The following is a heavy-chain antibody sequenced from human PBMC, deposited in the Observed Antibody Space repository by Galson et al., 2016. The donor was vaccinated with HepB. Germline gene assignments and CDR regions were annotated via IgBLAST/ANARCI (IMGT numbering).Heavy chain of an antibody. Sequence: SETLSLTCAVSGASVTSSNWWSWVRQSPGKGLEWIGEIHHTGSTKDNPSLRSRVTMSVDQSKNQVSLNLRSVTAADTATYYCARDGQYGSGYYVMDVWGQGTTVTVSS. CDR2: IHHTGST. D-gene: IGHD6-19*01. CDR1: GASVTSSNW. J-gene: IGHJ6*02. V-gene: IGHV4-4*02. CDR3: ARDGQYGSGYYVMDV.